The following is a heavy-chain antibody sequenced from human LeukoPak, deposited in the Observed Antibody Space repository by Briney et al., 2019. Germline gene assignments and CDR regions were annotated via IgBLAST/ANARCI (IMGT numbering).Heavy chain of an antibody. CDR3: ARPPNTRWSSGYYNF. Sequence: PGGSLRLSCAASGFTFSSYSMNWVRQAPGKGLEWVSSISSSSSYIYYADSVKGRFTISRDNAKNSLYLQMNSLRAEDTAVYYCARPPNTRWSSGYYNFWGQGTTVTVSS. D-gene: IGHD3-22*01. J-gene: IGHJ6*02. CDR1: GFTFSSYS. V-gene: IGHV3-21*01. CDR2: ISSSSSYI.